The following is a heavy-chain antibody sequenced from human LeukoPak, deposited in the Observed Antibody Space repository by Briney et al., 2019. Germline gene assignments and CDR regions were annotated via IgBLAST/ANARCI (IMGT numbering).Heavy chain of an antibody. V-gene: IGHV4-4*07. D-gene: IGHD2-15*01. CDR3: ARDVPCSGGSCRIDN. CDR1: GGSISSYY. J-gene: IGHJ4*02. CDR2: IKTGGRT. Sequence: SETLSLTCTVSGGSISSYYWMWLRQTAGKGLEWLGRIKTGGRTNYNPSLKSRVTMSVDTSKRQFSLKVTSVTVADTAVYYCARDVPCSGGSCRIDNWGQGSLVTVSS.